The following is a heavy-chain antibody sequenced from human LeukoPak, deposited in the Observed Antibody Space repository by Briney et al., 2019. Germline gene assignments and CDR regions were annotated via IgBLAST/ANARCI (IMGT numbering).Heavy chain of an antibody. D-gene: IGHD1-26*01. V-gene: IGHV7-4-1*02. CDR2: INTNTGRP. Sequence: ASVKVSCKASGGTFSSYAISWVRQAPGQGLEWMGWINTNTGRPSYAQGFRGRFVLSLDTSVSTAYLQISSLKAEDTAVYFCARRDSANHYVDLWGQGTLVTVSS. CDR1: GGTFSSYA. CDR3: ARRDSANHYVDL. J-gene: IGHJ4*02.